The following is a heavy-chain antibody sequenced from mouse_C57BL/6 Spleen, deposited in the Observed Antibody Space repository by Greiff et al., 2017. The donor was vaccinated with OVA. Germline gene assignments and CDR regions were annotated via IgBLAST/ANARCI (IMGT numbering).Heavy chain of an antibody. CDR3: ARYKGGSTVPWYFDV. CDR1: GFTFTDYY. D-gene: IGHD2-10*02. Sequence: EVQLVESGGGLVQPGGSLSLSCAASGFTFTDYYMRWVRQPPGKALEWLGFIRNKANGYTTEYSVSVKGRFTISRDTSPSILHLQMNALGAEDSATYSGARYKGGSTVPWYFDVWGTGTTVTVSS. J-gene: IGHJ1*03. V-gene: IGHV7-3*01. CDR2: IRNKANGYTT.